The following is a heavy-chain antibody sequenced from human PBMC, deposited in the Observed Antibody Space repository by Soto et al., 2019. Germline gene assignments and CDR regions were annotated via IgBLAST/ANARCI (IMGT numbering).Heavy chain of an antibody. CDR3: ARDGSSGWSLGFQH. CDR1: GGTFSSYT. Sequence: QVQLVQSGAEVKKPGSSVKVSCKASGGTFSSYTISWVRQAPGQGLEWMGRIIPILGIANYAQKFQGRVTITADKSTSTAYIELRSLRSEDTAVYYCARDGSSGWSLGFQHWGQGTLVTVSS. V-gene: IGHV1-69*08. J-gene: IGHJ1*01. CDR2: IIPILGIA. D-gene: IGHD6-19*01.